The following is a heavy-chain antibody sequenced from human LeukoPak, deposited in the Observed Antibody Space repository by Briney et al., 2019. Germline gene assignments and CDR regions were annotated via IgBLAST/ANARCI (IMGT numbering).Heavy chain of an antibody. D-gene: IGHD1-26*01. Sequence: LGGSLRLSCAASGFTFSSYSMNWVRQAPGKGLEWVSYISSSSSTIYYADSVKGRFTISRDNAKNSLYLQMNSLRAEDTAVYYCARASWDYYMDVWGKGTTVTVSS. CDR1: GFTFSSYS. V-gene: IGHV3-48*04. CDR2: ISSSSSTI. J-gene: IGHJ6*03. CDR3: ARASWDYYMDV.